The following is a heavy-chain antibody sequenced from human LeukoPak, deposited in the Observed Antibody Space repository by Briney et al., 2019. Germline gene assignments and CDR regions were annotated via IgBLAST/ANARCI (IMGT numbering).Heavy chain of an antibody. CDR3: ARDQYRSSYYLDC. J-gene: IGHJ4*02. D-gene: IGHD6-6*01. CDR2: IQSDGSIK. V-gene: IGHV3-30*02. CDR1: GFTFSNYG. Sequence: GGSRRLSCAASGFTFSNYGMHWVRQAPGKGLEWVAFIQSDGSIKYYADSVKGRFTISRDNSKNTLFLQMNSLRAGDMAVYYCARDQYRSSYYLDCWGQGTLVTVSS.